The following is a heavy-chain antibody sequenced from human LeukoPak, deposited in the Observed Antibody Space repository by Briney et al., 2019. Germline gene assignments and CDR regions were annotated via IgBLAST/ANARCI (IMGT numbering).Heavy chain of an antibody. J-gene: IGHJ4*02. CDR1: GFTFSSYG. Sequence: GGSLRLSRAASGFTFSSYGMHWVRQAPGKGLEWVAFIRYDGSNKYYADSVKGRFTISRDNSKNTLYLQMNSLRAEDTAVYYCAKAFPAIVVVVAAIGSVEDYFDYWGQGTLVTVSS. CDR3: AKAFPAIVVVVAAIGSVEDYFDY. D-gene: IGHD2-15*01. V-gene: IGHV3-30*02. CDR2: IRYDGSNK.